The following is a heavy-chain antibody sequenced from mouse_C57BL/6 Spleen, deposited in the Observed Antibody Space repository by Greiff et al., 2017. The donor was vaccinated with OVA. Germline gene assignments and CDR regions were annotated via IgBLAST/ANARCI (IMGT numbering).Heavy chain of an antibody. CDR1: GYTFTSYW. CDR3: ARTYYRGDFDY. J-gene: IGHJ2*01. D-gene: IGHD2-12*01. V-gene: IGHV1-55*01. Sequence: QVHVKQPGAELVKPGASVKMSCKASGYTFTSYWITWVKQRPGQGLEWIGDIYPGSGSTNYNEKFKSKATLTVDTSSSTAYMQLSSLTSEDSAVYYCARTYYRGDFDYWGQGTTLTVSS. CDR2: IYPGSGST.